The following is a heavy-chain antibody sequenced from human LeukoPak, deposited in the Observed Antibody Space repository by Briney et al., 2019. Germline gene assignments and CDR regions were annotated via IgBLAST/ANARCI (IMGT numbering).Heavy chain of an antibody. J-gene: IGHJ4*02. Sequence: APVKVSCKASGYSFTSHYMHWVRQAPGQGLEWMGLINPSGSSTLYSQKFQGRVTMTEDTSTDTAYMELSSLRSEDTAMYYCATGLWFGESKPFDYWGQGTLVTVSS. V-gene: IGHV1-46*01. CDR3: ATGLWFGESKPFDY. D-gene: IGHD3-10*01. CDR1: GYSFTSHY. CDR2: INPSGSST.